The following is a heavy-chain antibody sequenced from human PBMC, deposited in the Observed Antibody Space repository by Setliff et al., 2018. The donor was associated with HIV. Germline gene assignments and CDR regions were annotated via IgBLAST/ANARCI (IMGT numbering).Heavy chain of an antibody. CDR3: TRDRQNYDGAYDFDY. Sequence: LSLTCAVSGASFVGDNHWSWIRQTPERGLEWISFIADGARAIHYADSVKGRFTVSRDDAKNSVYLQMTSLRVEDSGIYYCTRDRQNYDGAYDFDYWGQGTVVTVSS. J-gene: IGHJ4*02. CDR1: GASFVGDNH. CDR2: IADGARAI. D-gene: IGHD5-12*01. V-gene: IGHV3-11*04.